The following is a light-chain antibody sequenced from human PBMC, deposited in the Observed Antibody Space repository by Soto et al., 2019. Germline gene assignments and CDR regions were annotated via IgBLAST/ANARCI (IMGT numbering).Light chain of an antibody. CDR1: QSINNR. Sequence: IQMTQSPSTLSASIGDRVTITCRASQSINNRLAWYQQMPGKAPNLLIYDASTLESGVPSRFRGSGSETEFTLTISSLQPEDFATYSCQQSYSTTWTFGQGTKVDIK. CDR2: DAS. J-gene: IGKJ1*01. V-gene: IGKV1-5*01. CDR3: QQSYSTTWT.